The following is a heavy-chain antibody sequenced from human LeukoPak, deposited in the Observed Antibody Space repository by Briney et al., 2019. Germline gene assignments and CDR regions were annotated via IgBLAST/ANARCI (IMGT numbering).Heavy chain of an antibody. D-gene: IGHD3-22*01. CDR3: ARDGDDYYDSSGYSDY. CDR1: GFTFSDYY. CDR2: ISSSGSTI. J-gene: IGHJ4*02. V-gene: IGHV3-11*01. Sequence: GGSLRLSCAASGFTFSDYYMSWIRQAPGKGLEWVSYISSSGSTIYYAVSVKGRFTISRDNAKNSLYLQMNSLRAEDTAVYYCARDGDDYYDSSGYSDYWGQGTLVTVSS.